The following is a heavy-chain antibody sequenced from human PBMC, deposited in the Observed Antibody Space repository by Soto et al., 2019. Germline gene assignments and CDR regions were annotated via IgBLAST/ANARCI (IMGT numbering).Heavy chain of an antibody. J-gene: IGHJ6*02. CDR2: ISSSSSTI. CDR3: ARDRWGTVTTAYYYYGMDV. CDR1: GFTFDRHA. D-gene: IGHD4-17*01. V-gene: IGHV3-48*02. Sequence: GGSLRLSCAASGFTFDRHAMSWVRQAPGKGLEWVSYISSSSSTIYYADSVKGRFTISRDNAKNSLYLQMNSLRDEDTAVYYCARDRWGTVTTAYYYYGMDVWGQGTTVTVSS.